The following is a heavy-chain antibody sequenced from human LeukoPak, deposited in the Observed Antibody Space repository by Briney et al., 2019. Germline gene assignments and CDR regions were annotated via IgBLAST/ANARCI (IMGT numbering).Heavy chain of an antibody. Sequence: GASVKVSRKTSGYTFTGYYMQWVRQAPGQGLEWMGWINPNSGGTNYAQKFQGRVTMTRDTSTSTAYMEVSRLKSDDTAVYYCARVWSTTVTGYNWFDPWGQGTLVTVAS. D-gene: IGHD4-11*01. CDR1: GYTFTGYY. CDR2: INPNSGGT. V-gene: IGHV1-2*02. J-gene: IGHJ5*02. CDR3: ARVWSTTVTGYNWFDP.